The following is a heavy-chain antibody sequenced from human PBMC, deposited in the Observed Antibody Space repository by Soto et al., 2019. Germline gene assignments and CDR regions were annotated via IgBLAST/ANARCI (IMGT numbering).Heavy chain of an antibody. J-gene: IGHJ4*02. D-gene: IGHD5-12*01. CDR1: GFTFSSYS. CDR3: AREVSQYSGYDFDY. CDR2: ISSSSSYI. V-gene: IGHV3-21*01. Sequence: EVQLVESGGGLVKPGGSLRLSCAASGFTFSSYSMNWVRQAPGKGLEWVSSISSSSSYIYYADSVKGRFTISRDNAKNSLYLQMNSLRAEDTGVYYCAREVSQYSGYDFDYWGQGTLVTVSS.